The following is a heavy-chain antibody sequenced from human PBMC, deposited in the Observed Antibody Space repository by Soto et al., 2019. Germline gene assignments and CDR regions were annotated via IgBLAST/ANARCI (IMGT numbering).Heavy chain of an antibody. CDR3: ARAYSDAFDI. V-gene: IGHV3-11*01. Sequence: GGSLRLSCAASGFTFSDHYITWIRQAPGKGLEWVSYISSSGTGIYYPDSVKGRFTISRDNAKNSLYLQMSSLRAEDTAVYYYARAYSDAFDIWGQGTMVTVSS. CDR2: ISSSGTGI. CDR1: GFTFSDHY. J-gene: IGHJ3*02. D-gene: IGHD2-15*01.